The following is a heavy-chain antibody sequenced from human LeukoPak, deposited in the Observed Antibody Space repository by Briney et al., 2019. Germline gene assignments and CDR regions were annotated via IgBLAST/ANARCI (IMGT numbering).Heavy chain of an antibody. V-gene: IGHV3-74*01. CDR2: VKSDASST. Sequence: PGGSLRLSCAASGFTFSGYWMYWVRQAPGKGLVWVSGVKSDASSTYYADSVKGRFTISRDNAKNTLYLQMNSLRAEDTAVYYCARGTGRAFDIWGQGTMVTVSS. CDR1: GFTFSGYW. D-gene: IGHD4-17*01. CDR3: ARGTGRAFDI. J-gene: IGHJ3*02.